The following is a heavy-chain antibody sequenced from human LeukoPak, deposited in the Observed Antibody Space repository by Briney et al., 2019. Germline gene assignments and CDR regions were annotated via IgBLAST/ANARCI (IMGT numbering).Heavy chain of an antibody. CDR2: IYYSGST. V-gene: IGHV4-59*01. D-gene: IGHD2-2*01. J-gene: IGHJ4*02. Sequence: PSETLSLTCTVSGGSISSYYWSWIRQPPGKGLEWIGYIYYSGSTNYNPSLKSRVTISVDTSKNQFSLKLSSVTAADTAVYYCARVGSSTNGEIDYWGQGTLVTVSS. CDR3: ARVGSSTNGEIDY. CDR1: GGSISSYY.